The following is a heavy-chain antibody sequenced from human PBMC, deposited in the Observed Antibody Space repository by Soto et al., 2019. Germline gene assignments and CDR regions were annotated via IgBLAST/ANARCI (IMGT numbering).Heavy chain of an antibody. CDR2: ISGSGGST. V-gene: IGHV3-23*01. CDR1: GFTFSSYA. D-gene: IGHD1-26*01. CDR3: AKDRDSGSDLAVFYY. Sequence: EVQLLESGGGLVQPGGSLRLSCAASGFTFSSYAMSWVRQAPGKGLEWVSAISGSGGSTYYADSVKGRFTISRDNSKNTLYLQMNSMRAEDTAVYYCAKDRDSGSDLAVFYYWGQGSLVSVSS. J-gene: IGHJ4*02.